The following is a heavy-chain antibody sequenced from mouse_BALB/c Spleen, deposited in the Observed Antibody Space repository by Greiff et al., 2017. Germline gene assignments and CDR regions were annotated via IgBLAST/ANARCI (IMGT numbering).Heavy chain of an antibody. CDR3: NGNWFAD. CDR2: IDPENGDT. Sequence: VQLQQSGAELVRSGASVKLSCTASGFNIKDYYMHWVKQRPEQGLEWIGWIDPENGDTEYAPKFQGKATMTADTSSNTAYLQLSSLTSEDTAVYYCNGNWFADWGQGTLVTVSA. J-gene: IGHJ3*01. V-gene: IGHV14-4*02. CDR1: GFNIKDYY.